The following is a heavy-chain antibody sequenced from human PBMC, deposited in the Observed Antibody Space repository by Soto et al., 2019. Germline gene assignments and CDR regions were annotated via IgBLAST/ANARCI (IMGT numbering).Heavy chain of an antibody. CDR3: ARDLGYCSGGSGYHTGPFDP. V-gene: IGHV1-18*01. J-gene: IGHJ5*02. Sequence: ASVKVSCKASGYTFTSYGISWVRQAPGQGLEWMGWISAYNGNTNYAQKLQGRVTMTTDTSTSTAYMELRSLRSDDTAVYYCARDLGYCSGGSGYHTGPFDPWGQGNLVTVSS. CDR1: GYTFTSYG. CDR2: ISAYNGNT. D-gene: IGHD2-15*01.